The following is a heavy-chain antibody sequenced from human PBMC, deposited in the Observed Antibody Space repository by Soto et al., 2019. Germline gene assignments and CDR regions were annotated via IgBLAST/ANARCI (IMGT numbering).Heavy chain of an antibody. V-gene: IGHV4-59*08. Sequence: PSETLSLTCTVSGGSLNSYYWTWIRQPPGKGLEWIGYIYYSGETTYSPSLKSRVTISVDTSKNQFSLKLSSVTAADTAVYYCASQVSGTGISAFDIWGQGTMVTVSS. CDR1: GGSLNSYY. J-gene: IGHJ3*02. CDR2: IYYSGET. CDR3: ASQVSGTGISAFDI. D-gene: IGHD6-19*01.